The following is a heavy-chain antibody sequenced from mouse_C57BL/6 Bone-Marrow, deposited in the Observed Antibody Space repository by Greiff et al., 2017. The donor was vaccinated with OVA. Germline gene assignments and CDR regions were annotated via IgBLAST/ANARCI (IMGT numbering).Heavy chain of an antibody. Sequence: VQLQQPGTELVKPGASVKLSCKASGYTFTSYWMHWVKQRPGQGLEWIGNFNPSNGGTNYNEKFKSKATLTVDKSSSTAYMQLSSLTSEDSAVYYCARRGETAQAPCAYWGQGTLVTVSA. J-gene: IGHJ3*01. D-gene: IGHD3-2*02. CDR2: FNPSNGGT. V-gene: IGHV1-53*01. CDR3: ARRGETAQAPCAY. CDR1: GYTFTSYW.